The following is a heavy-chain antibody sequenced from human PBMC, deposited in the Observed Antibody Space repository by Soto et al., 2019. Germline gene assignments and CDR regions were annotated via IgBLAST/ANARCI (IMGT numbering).Heavy chain of an antibody. V-gene: IGHV3-7*01. CDR3: ARAGDRGTVDY. Sequence: EVQLVESGGGLVQPGGSLRIACAASGFSFSGSWMRWVRQTPGKGLEWVANIKEDGSDKYYVDSVTGRFTISKDNARNSLYLQMNNLRAEDTGVYYCARAGDRGTVDYWGQGTLVTVSS. CDR2: IKEDGSDK. CDR1: GFSFSGSW. J-gene: IGHJ4*02. D-gene: IGHD3-10*01.